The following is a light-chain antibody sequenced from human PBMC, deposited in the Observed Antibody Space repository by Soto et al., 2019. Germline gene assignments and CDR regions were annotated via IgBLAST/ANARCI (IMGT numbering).Light chain of an antibody. CDR3: QQRSNWPRT. V-gene: IGKV3-11*01. J-gene: IGKJ1*01. Sequence: EIVLTQSPATLSLSPGERATLSCRASQSVTTLLAWYQQKPGQAPRLLIQDASNRATGIPPRFSGSGSGTDFPLTISSLEPQDSAVYYCQQRSNWPRTFGQGTKVEIK. CDR1: QSVTTL. CDR2: DAS.